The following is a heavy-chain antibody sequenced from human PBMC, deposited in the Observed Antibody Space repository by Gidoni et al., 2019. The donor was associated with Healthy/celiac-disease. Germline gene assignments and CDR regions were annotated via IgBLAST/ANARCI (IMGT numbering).Heavy chain of an antibody. CDR1: GFTFTSSA. Sequence: QMQLVQSGPEVKKPGTSVKVSCQASGFTFTSSAVPWVRQARGQRLAWIGWIVVGIGNTNYAQKCQERVIITRDMSTSTAYMELSSLRSEDTAVYYCAGGTHFDYWGQGTLVTVSS. V-gene: IGHV1-58*01. J-gene: IGHJ4*02. D-gene: IGHD1-26*01. CDR3: AGGTHFDY. CDR2: IVVGIGNT.